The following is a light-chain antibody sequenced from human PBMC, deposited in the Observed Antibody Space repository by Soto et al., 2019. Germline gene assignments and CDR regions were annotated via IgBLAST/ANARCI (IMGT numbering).Light chain of an antibody. V-gene: IGKV1-39*01. J-gene: IGKJ4*01. CDR1: QSISSY. CDR2: AAS. CDR3: QQSISAPLT. Sequence: DIQMTQSPSSLSASVGDRVTITCRASQSISSYLNWYQQKPGKAPTLLIYAASSLQSGVPSRFSGSGSGTDFTLTIDGLQPEDSASYFCQQSISAPLTFGGGTKVEIK.